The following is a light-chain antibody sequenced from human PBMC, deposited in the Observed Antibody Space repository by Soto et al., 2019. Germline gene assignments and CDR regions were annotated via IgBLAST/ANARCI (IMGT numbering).Light chain of an antibody. J-gene: IGLJ1*01. CDR2: DVS. CDR3: SSYTSSSTPGYV. V-gene: IGLV2-11*01. CDR1: SSDVGGYNY. Sequence: ALTQPRSGTGAPGESVTISCTGTSSDVGGYNYVSWYQQHPGKAPKLMIYDVSKRPSGVPDRFSGSKSGNTASLTISGLQAEDEADYYCSSYTSSSTPGYVFGTGTKVTVL.